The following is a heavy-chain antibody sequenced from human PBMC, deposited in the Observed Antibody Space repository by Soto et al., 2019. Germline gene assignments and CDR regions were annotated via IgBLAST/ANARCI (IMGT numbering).Heavy chain of an antibody. Sequence: SLRLSCAASGFTFSIYNMNWVRQAPGKGLEWVSSINGRSNYIYYADSVKGRFTISRDNAKNSLYLQMSSVRAEDTAVYYCARVPQWCMHGFDVWGKGTKVTVSS. J-gene: IGHJ6*04. CDR2: INGRSNYI. CDR3: ARVPQWCMHGFDV. V-gene: IGHV3-21*01. D-gene: IGHD2-8*02. CDR1: GFTFSIYN.